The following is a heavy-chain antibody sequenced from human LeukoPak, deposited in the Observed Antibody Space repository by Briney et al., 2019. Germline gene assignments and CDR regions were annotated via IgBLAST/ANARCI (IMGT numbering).Heavy chain of an antibody. Sequence: SETLSLTCTVSGDSISSSDYYWGWIRQPPGKGLEWMGSIYYSGTTYYNAPLKSRVSVSVDTSKNQFSLKLNSVTAADTAVYYCARLKGWYSSNWGELWFDPWGQGTLVTVSS. CDR1: GDSISSSDYY. D-gene: IGHD6-19*01. CDR3: ARLKGWYSSNWGELWFDP. CDR2: IYYSGTT. V-gene: IGHV4-39*01. J-gene: IGHJ5*02.